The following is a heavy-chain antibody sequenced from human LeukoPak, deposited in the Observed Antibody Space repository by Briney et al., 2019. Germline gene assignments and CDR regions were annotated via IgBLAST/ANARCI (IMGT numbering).Heavy chain of an antibody. V-gene: IGHV4-31*03. CDR2: IYYSGST. CDR1: GGSISSGGYY. D-gene: IGHD3-9*01. CDR3: ATGPGHYYWDY. Sequence: PPETLSLTCTVSGGSISSGGYYWSWIRQHPGKGLEWIGHIYYSGSTYYNPSLKSRVTISVDTSKNQFSLKLSSVTAADTAVYYCATGPGHYYWDYWGQGTLVTVSS. J-gene: IGHJ4*02.